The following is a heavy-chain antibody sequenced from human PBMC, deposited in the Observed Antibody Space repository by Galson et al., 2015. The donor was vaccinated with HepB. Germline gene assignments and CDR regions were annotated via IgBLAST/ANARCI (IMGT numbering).Heavy chain of an antibody. Sequence: SETLSLTCAVYGGSFSGYYWSWIRQPPGKGLEWIGEINHSGSTNYNPSLKSRVTISVDTSKNQFSLKLSSVTAADTAVYYCARVRGYCSGGSCYSTNFDYWGQGTLVTVSS. CDR1: GGSFSGYY. J-gene: IGHJ4*02. CDR3: ARVRGYCSGGSCYSTNFDY. CDR2: INHSGST. V-gene: IGHV4-34*01. D-gene: IGHD2-15*01.